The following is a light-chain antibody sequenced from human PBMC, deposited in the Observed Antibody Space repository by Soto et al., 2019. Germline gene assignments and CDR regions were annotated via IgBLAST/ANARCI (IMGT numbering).Light chain of an antibody. CDR3: QQRSN. CDR1: QSVSSY. Sequence: EIVLTQSPATLSLSPGERATLSSRASQSVSSYLAWYQQKPGQAPRLLIYDASNRATGIPARFSGSGSGTDFTLTISSLEPEDFAVYYCQQRSNFGPGTKVDIK. J-gene: IGKJ3*01. V-gene: IGKV3-11*01. CDR2: DAS.